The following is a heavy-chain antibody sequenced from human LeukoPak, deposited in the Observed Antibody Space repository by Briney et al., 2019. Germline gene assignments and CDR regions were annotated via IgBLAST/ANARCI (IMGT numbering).Heavy chain of an antibody. V-gene: IGHV3-48*01. CDR2: ISSSSTI. J-gene: IGHJ3*02. CDR3: ADGGNLHDAFDI. CDR1: GFTFSSYS. D-gene: IGHD4-23*01. Sequence: PGGSLRLSCAASGFTFSSYSMNWVRQAPGKGLEWVSYISSSSTIYYADSVKGRFTIFRDNAKNSLYLQMNSLRAEDTAVYYCADGGNLHDAFDIWGQGPMVTVSS.